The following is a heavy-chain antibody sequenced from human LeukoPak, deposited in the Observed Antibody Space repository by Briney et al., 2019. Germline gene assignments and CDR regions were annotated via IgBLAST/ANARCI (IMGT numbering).Heavy chain of an antibody. J-gene: IGHJ5*02. Sequence: SETLSLTCAVYGGSFSGYYWSWILQPPGKGLEWIGEINHSGSTNYNPSLKSRVTISVDTSKNQFSLKLSSVTAADTAVYYCARGRSYDFWSGFQFDPWGQGTLVTVSS. CDR2: INHSGST. D-gene: IGHD3-3*01. V-gene: IGHV4-34*01. CDR3: ARGRSYDFWSGFQFDP. CDR1: GGSFSGYY.